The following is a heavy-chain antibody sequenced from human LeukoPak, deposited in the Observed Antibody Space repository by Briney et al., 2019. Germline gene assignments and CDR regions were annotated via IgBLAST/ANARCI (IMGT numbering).Heavy chain of an antibody. CDR3: AKAYYGSRFSPFDY. CDR2: FSGDGDST. CDR1: GFTFDNYA. D-gene: IGHD3-10*01. Sequence: GGSLRLSCAASGFTFDNYAMHWVRQPPGKGLEWVSLFSGDGDSTYFADSVKGRFTISRDNSKNSLYLQMNSLRTEDTALYYCAKAYYGSRFSPFDYWSQGTLVTVSS. J-gene: IGHJ4*02. V-gene: IGHV3-43*02.